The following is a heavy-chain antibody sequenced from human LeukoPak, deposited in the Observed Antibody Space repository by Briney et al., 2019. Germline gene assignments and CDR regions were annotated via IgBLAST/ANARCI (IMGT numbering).Heavy chain of an antibody. V-gene: IGHV1-46*01. J-gene: IGHJ5*02. D-gene: IGHD3-22*01. CDR2: INPSGGST. CDR1: GGTFSTYV. Sequence: ASVKVSCKASGGTFSTYVISWVRQAPGQGLEWMGIINPSGGSTSYAQKFQGRVTMTRDMSTSTVYMELSRLRSDDTAVYYCARDFHKYYYDSSGYSPWGQGTLVTVSS. CDR3: ARDFHKYYYDSSGYSP.